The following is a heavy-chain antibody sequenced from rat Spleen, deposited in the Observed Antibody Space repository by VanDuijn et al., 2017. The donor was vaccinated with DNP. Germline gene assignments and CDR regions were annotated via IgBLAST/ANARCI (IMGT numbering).Heavy chain of an antibody. V-gene: IGHV2-19*01. D-gene: IGHD4-3*01. CDR2: IRSGGTT. Sequence: QVQLKESGPGLVQPSQTLSLTCTVSGFSLTDFSVHWVRQPPGKGLEWMGRIRSGGTTEYNSALKPRLSISRDTSKSQVFLKMNSLQTEDTAIYFCTRGGGAMDAWGQGTSVTVSS. CDR1: GFSLTDFS. J-gene: IGHJ4*01. CDR3: TRGGGAMDA.